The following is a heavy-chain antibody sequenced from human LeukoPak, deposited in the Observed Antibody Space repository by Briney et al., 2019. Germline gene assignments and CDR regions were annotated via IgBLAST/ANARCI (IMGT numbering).Heavy chain of an antibody. J-gene: IGHJ5*02. CDR3: ARDPSYYYDSSGHYGDP. CDR1: GFTFSSYS. Sequence: GGSLRLSCAASGFTFSSYSMNWVRQAPGKGLEWVSSISSSSSYIYYADSVKGRFTISRDNAKNSLYLQMNSLRAEDTAVYYCARDPSYYYDSSGHYGDPWGQGTLVTVSS. CDR2: ISSSSSYI. D-gene: IGHD3-22*01. V-gene: IGHV3-21*01.